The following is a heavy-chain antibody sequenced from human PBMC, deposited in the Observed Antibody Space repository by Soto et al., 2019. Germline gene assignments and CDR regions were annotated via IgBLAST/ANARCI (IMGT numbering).Heavy chain of an antibody. CDR3: ARGPPLGY. Sequence: QLQLQESGSGLVKPSQTLSLTCAVSGGSISSGGYSWSWIRQPPGKGLECIGYIYHSGSTYYSPTPKSRVTISVARSKDQFSLKLSSVTAADTAVYYCARGPPLGYWGQGTLVTVSS. V-gene: IGHV4-30-2*01. J-gene: IGHJ4*02. CDR2: IYHSGST. CDR1: GGSISSGGYS.